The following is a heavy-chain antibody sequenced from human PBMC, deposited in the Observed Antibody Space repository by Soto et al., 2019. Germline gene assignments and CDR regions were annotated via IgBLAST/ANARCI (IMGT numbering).Heavy chain of an antibody. CDR2: ISGRGGSA. V-gene: IGHV3-23*01. CDR1: GFSFSNYA. J-gene: IGHJ3*01. D-gene: IGHD6-19*01. Sequence: EVQLLESGGGLVRPGGSLRLSCAASGFSFSNYAMNWVRQAPGKALEWVSVISGRGGSASYADSVQGRFTISRDNSNNTLYLQMNSLRAEDAAIYSCVREASGWYSRGSFDLWGRVTMVAVAS. CDR3: VREASGWYSRGSFDL.